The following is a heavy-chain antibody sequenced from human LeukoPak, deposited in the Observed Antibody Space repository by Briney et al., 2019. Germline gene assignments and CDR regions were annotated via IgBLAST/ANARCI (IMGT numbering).Heavy chain of an antibody. J-gene: IGHJ4*02. V-gene: IGHV4-39*01. CDR2: IFYSGST. CDR1: SGSISTSNYY. CDR3: AKSGGYGLIDY. D-gene: IGHD1-26*01. Sequence: SETLSLTCTVSSGSISTSNYYWGWVRQPPGKALEWIGNIFYSGSTYYSPSLKSRVTISLDTSRNQFSLKLNSVTAADTAMYYCAKSGGYGLIDYWGQGTLVTVSS.